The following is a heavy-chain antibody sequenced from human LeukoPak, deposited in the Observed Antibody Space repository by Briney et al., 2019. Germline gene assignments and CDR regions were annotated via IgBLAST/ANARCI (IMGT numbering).Heavy chain of an antibody. V-gene: IGHV3-7*03. CDR1: GFTFTTYW. J-gene: IGHJ4*02. Sequence: GGSLRLSCAASGFTFTTYWMSWVRQPPGKGLEWVANIKNDGGEKYYVDSVKGRFTISRDNAKNSLFLQMSSLRAEDTALYYCARVKGSGYRNSIDYWGQGTLVTVSS. CDR3: ARVKGSGYRNSIDY. CDR2: IKNDGGEK. D-gene: IGHD3-3*01.